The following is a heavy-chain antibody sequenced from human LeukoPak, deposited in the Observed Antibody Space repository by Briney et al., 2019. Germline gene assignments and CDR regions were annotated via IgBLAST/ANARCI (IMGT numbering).Heavy chain of an antibody. J-gene: IGHJ4*02. D-gene: IGHD3-16*01. Sequence: ASVKVSCKASGYTFAAYYLHWVRQAPGQGLEWMGWMNPNSGDSNFAQKFQGRVTLTRDTSISTAYMDLSSLRSDDTAVYYCARSMLKRIPDLWGFDYWGQGTLVTVSS. CDR2: MNPNSGDS. CDR1: GYTFAAYY. V-gene: IGHV1-2*02. CDR3: ARSMLKRIPDLWGFDY.